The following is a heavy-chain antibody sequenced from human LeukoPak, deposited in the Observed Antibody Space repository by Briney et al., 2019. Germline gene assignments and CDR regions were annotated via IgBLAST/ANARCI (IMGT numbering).Heavy chain of an antibody. Sequence: PGGSLRLSCAASGFTFSSYSMNWVRQAPGKGLEWVSSISSSSSYIYYADSVKGRFTISRDNAKNSLYLQMNSLRAEDTAVYYCATELEAWARWNFDYWGQGTLVTVSS. D-gene: IGHD6-13*01. CDR3: ATELEAWARWNFDY. V-gene: IGHV3-21*01. CDR1: GFTFSSYS. CDR2: ISSSSSYI. J-gene: IGHJ4*02.